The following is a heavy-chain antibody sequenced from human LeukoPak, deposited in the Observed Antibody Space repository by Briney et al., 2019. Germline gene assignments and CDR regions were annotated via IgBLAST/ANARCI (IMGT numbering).Heavy chain of an antibody. CDR1: GGTFSSYA. J-gene: IGHJ5*02. CDR2: IIPIFGTA. V-gene: IGHV1-69*13. CDR3: ARAGVRGVITGNWSDP. Sequence: SVKVSCKASGGTFSSYAISWVRQAPGQGLEWMGGIIPIFGTANYAQKFQGRVTITADESTSTAYMELSSLRSEDTAVYYCARAGVRGVITGNWSDPWGQGTLVTVSS. D-gene: IGHD3-10*01.